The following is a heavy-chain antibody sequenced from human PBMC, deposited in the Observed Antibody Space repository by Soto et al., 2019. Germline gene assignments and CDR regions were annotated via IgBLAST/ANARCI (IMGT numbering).Heavy chain of an antibody. J-gene: IGHJ4*02. D-gene: IGHD3-22*01. CDR1: GFTFSSYS. V-gene: IGHV3-21*01. CDR2: ISSSSSYI. Sequence: PGGSLRLSCAASGFTFSSYSMNWVRQAPGKVLEWVSSISSSSSYIYYADSVKGRFTISRDNAKNSLYLQMNSLRAEDTAVYYCASHPRDSSGYWYYFDYWGQGTLVTVPQ. CDR3: ASHPRDSSGYWYYFDY.